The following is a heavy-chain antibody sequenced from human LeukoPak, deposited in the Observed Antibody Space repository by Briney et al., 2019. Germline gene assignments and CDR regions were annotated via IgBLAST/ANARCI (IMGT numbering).Heavy chain of an antibody. J-gene: IGHJ4*02. CDR1: GYTFTSYG. CDR2: ISAYNGNT. D-gene: IGHD6-13*01. Sequence: GASVKVSCKASGYTFTSYGISWVRQAPGQGLEWMGWISAYNGNTNHAQKLQGRVTMTTDTSTSTAYMELRSLRSDDTAVYYCARDQSIAAAGTVDYWGQGTLVTVSS. V-gene: IGHV1-18*01. CDR3: ARDQSIAAAGTVDY.